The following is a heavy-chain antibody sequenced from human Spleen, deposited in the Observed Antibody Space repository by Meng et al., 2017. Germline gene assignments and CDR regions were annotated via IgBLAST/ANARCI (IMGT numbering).Heavy chain of an antibody. CDR1: GFTFSNFA. CDR2: ISYDGRSE. D-gene: IGHD6-19*01. Sequence: QVQLVESGGRVVQPGRSLRLSCAASGFTFSNFAMHWVRQAPGKGLEWVAIISYDGRSEYYADSVKGRFTISRDNSQNTLYVQMNSLRADDTAVYYCARDFRAVAGYYFDYWGRGTLVTVSS. CDR3: ARDFRAVAGYYFDY. V-gene: IGHV3-30*04. J-gene: IGHJ4*02.